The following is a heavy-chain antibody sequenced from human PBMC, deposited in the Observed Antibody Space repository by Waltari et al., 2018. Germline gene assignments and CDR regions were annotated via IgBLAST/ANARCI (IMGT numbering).Heavy chain of an antibody. V-gene: IGHV4-59*01. CDR3: ARVRGRGGDSDAFDI. Sequence: QVQLQESGPGLVKPSETLSLTCTVSGGSISSYYWSWIRQPPGKGLEWIGYIYYSGSTNSNPSLKSRVTISVDTSKNQFSLKLSSVTAADTAVYYCARVRGRGGDSDAFDIWGQGTMVTVSS. CDR2: IYYSGST. CDR1: GGSISSYY. J-gene: IGHJ3*02. D-gene: IGHD2-21*01.